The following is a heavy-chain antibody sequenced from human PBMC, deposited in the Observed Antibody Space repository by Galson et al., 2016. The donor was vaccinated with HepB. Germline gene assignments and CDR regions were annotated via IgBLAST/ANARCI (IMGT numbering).Heavy chain of an antibody. CDR3: GRDSYDSSSWSVDF. Sequence: SLRLSCAASGFSVRDDYMSWVRQAPGKGLEWVSVIHASGDTNYAGSVGDRFTISRDTSKNTVYLQMSSLRPEDTAVYYCGRDSYDSSSWSVDFWGQGTLVTVSA. D-gene: IGHD6-13*01. CDR2: IHASGDT. CDR1: GFSVRDDY. V-gene: IGHV3-53*01. J-gene: IGHJ4*02.